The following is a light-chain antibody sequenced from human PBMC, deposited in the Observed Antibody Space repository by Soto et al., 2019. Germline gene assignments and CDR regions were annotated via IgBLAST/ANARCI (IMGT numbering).Light chain of an antibody. J-gene: IGKJ5*01. CDR2: DAS. Sequence: IVVTQSPSTLSLSQGERATLSFRASQTVSSYLLWYQQKPGQAPRLLIYDASNRATGIPARFSGSGSGTEFTLTISSLQPEDFATYFCQQLNSYPITFGQGTRLEIK. V-gene: IGKV3-11*01. CDR1: QTVSSY. CDR3: QQLNSYPIT.